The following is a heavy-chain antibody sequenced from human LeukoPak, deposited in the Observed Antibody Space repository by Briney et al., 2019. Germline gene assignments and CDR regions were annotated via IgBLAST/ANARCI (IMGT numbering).Heavy chain of an antibody. J-gene: IGHJ6*03. D-gene: IGHD4-11*01. Sequence: AGGSLRLSCAASGFTFSSYGMHWVRQAPGKGLEWVAVISYDGSNKYYADSVKGRFTISRDNSKNTLYLQMNSLRAEDTAVYYCATSLTTVTHYYYYMDVWGKGTTVTISS. V-gene: IGHV3-30*03. CDR1: GFTFSSYG. CDR3: ATSLTTVTHYYYYMDV. CDR2: ISYDGSNK.